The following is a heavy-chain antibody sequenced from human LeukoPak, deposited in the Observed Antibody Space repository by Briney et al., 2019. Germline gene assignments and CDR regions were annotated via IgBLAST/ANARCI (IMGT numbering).Heavy chain of an antibody. CDR2: INHSGST. CDR3: ARGGHDYAKFDY. D-gene: IGHD3-16*01. CDR1: GGSFSGYY. V-gene: IGHV4-34*01. Sequence: SETLSLTCAVYGGSFSGYYRSWIRQPPGKGLEWIGEINHSGSTNYNPSLKSRVTISVDTSKNQFSLKLSSVTAADTAVYYCARGGHDYAKFDYWGQGTLVTVSS. J-gene: IGHJ4*02.